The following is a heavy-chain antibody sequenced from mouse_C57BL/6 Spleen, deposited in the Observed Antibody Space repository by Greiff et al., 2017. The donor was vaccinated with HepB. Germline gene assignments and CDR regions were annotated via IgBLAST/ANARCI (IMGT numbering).Heavy chain of an antibody. Sequence: EVQLQQSGPELVKPGASVKIPCKASGYTFTDYNMDWVKQSHGKSLEWIGDINPNNGGTIYNQKFKGKATLTVDKSSSTAYMELRSLTSEDTAVYYCAIYYEYDGGCAYWGQGTLVTVSA. V-gene: IGHV1-18*01. J-gene: IGHJ3*01. CDR2: INPNNGGT. D-gene: IGHD2-4*01. CDR3: AIYYEYDGGCAY. CDR1: GYTFTDYN.